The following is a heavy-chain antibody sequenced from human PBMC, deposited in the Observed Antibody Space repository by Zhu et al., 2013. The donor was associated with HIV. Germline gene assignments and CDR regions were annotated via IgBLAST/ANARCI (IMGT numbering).Heavy chain of an antibody. CDR3: ARGGGYGDYATGEFDY. CDR1: GDSISSSHW. J-gene: IGHJ4*02. D-gene: IGHD4-17*01. Sequence: QVQLQESGPGLVKPSGTLSLTCAVSGDSISSSHWWNWVRQPPGKGLEWIGEAYHSGSTNYNPSLRSRVTISVDKSKNQFSLKLSSVTAADTAVYYCARGGGYGDYATGEFDYWGPGEPWSPSPQ. CDR2: AYHSGST. V-gene: IGHV4-4*02.